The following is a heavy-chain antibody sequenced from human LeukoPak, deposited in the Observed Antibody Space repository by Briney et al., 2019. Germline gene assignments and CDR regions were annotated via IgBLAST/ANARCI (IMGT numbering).Heavy chain of an antibody. D-gene: IGHD4-17*01. CDR1: GGSTSSGDYY. CDR3: ARSEYGDYAAIAEYFQH. V-gene: IGHV4-30-4*01. J-gene: IGHJ1*01. Sequence: SETLSLTCTVSGGSTSSGDYYWSWIRQPPGKGLEWIGYIYYSGSTYHNPSLKSRVTISVDTSENQFSLKLSSVTAADMAVYYCARSEYGDYAAIAEYFQHWGQGTLVTVSS. CDR2: IYYSGST.